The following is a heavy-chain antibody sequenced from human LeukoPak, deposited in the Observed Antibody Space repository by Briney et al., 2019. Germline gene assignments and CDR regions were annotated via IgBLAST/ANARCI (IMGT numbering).Heavy chain of an antibody. Sequence: ASVKVSCKAAGYTFPPFAVNWVRRSPGQRRGGMGGFNGLIGKTKYSQKFQGRVTIPSDKAAGTAYMELTSLRSEDMAVYYCARGRGTGGSNRDFYFYYYMDVWGKGTTVIVSS. D-gene: IGHD6-13*01. CDR2: FNGLIGKT. V-gene: IGHV1-3*01. CDR1: GYTFPPFA. CDR3: ARGRGTGGSNRDFYFYYYMDV. J-gene: IGHJ6*03.